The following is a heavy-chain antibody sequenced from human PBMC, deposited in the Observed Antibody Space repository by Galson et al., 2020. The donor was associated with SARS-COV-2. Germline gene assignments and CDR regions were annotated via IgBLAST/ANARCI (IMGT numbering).Heavy chain of an antibody. V-gene: IGHV3-15*01. CDR2: IKSNSDGGTA. D-gene: IGHD6-19*01. Sequence: GESLKISCAASGITFINAWMSWVRQAPGKGLEWVGRIKSNSDGGTADYAAPAKGRFIISRDDSRDTLHLQMNSLKTEDTAVYFCTTDPRSGRAGWLDAIQEYSYFDMDVWGQGTTVTVSS. CDR3: TTDPRSGRAGWLDAIQEYSYFDMDV. CDR1: GITFINAW. J-gene: IGHJ6*02.